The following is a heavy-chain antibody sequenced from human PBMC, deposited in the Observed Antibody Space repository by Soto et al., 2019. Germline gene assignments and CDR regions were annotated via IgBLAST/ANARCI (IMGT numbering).Heavy chain of an antibody. J-gene: IGHJ4*02. V-gene: IGHV3-23*01. Sequence: PGGSLRLSCAASGFTFRTYAMSWVRQAPGKGLEWVSVISGTGGTTYYADSVKGRFAISRDNSKSTLYLQMNSLGTEDTAVYYCAKYPEFSAYDGSYFDSWGQGTLVTVS. D-gene: IGHD5-12*01. CDR2: ISGTGGTT. CDR3: AKYPEFSAYDGSYFDS. CDR1: GFTFRTYA.